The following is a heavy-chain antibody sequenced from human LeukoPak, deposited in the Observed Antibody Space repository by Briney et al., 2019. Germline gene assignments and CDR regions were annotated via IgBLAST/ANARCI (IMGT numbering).Heavy chain of an antibody. CDR1: GFTFSSYA. V-gene: IGHV3-30*04. Sequence: PGGSLRLSCAASGFTFSSYAMHWVRQAPGKGLEWVAVISYDGSNKYYADSVKGRFTISRDNSKNTLYLQMNSLRAEDTAVYYCARVCSSGSYWANAFDIWGQGTMVTVSS. CDR2: ISYDGSNK. J-gene: IGHJ3*02. CDR3: ARVCSSGSYWANAFDI. D-gene: IGHD1-26*01.